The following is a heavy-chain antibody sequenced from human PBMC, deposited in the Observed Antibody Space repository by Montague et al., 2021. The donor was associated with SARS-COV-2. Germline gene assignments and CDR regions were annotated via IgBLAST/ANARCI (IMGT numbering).Heavy chain of an antibody. J-gene: IGHJ3*01. CDR1: GFTVSSNW. CDR3: ARVATIFVRRLIGDAFDV. D-gene: IGHD3-10*01. Sequence: SLRLSCAASGFTVSSNWMTWVHQTPGKGLEWVSVIYSDGSTYYXXXVXXXFTXSRDNSKNTSYLQMDSLRVEDKAVFYCARVATIFVRRLIGDAFDVWGQGTTVTVSS. CDR2: IYSDGST. V-gene: IGHV3-53*01.